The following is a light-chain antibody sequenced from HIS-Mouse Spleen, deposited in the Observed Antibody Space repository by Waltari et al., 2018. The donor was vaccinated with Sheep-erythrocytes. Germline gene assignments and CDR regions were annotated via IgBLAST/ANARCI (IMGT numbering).Light chain of an antibody. CDR3: CSYAGSSVLV. V-gene: IGLV2-23*01. CDR1: SSDVGSYNL. Sequence: QSALTQPASVSGSPGQSITISCTGTSSDVGSYNLVSWYQQHPGKAPKLMIYEGSKRPSGGSNRFSGSKSGNTASLTISGLQAEDEADYYCCSYAGSSVLVFGGGTKLTVL. CDR2: EGS. J-gene: IGLJ3*02.